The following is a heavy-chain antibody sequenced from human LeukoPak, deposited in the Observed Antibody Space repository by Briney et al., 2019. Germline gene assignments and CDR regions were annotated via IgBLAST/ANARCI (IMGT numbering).Heavy chain of an antibody. J-gene: IGHJ4*02. CDR2: INHSGST. Sequence: SETLSLTCAAYGGSFSGYYLNWIRQPPGKGLEWIGEINHSGSTNYSPSLKSRVTISIDTSKNHFSLKLSSVTAADTAVYYCARYSNRVKLVDYWGQGTLVTVSS. CDR1: GGSFSGYY. CDR3: ARYSNRVKLVDY. V-gene: IGHV4-34*01. D-gene: IGHD2-15*01.